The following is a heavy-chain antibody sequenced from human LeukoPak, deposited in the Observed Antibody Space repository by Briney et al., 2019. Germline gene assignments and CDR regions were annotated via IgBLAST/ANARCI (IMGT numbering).Heavy chain of an antibody. CDR2: INPSGGST. CDR3: ARDFGGIVVVPAAMHFDY. J-gene: IGHJ4*02. D-gene: IGHD2-2*01. Sequence: ASVKVSCKASGDTFTSYYMHWVRQAPGQGLEWMGIINPSGGSTNYAQKFQGRVTMTRDTSTSTVYMELSSLRSEDTAVYYRARDFGGIVVVPAAMHFDYWGQGTLVTVSS. CDR1: GDTFTSYY. V-gene: IGHV1-46*01.